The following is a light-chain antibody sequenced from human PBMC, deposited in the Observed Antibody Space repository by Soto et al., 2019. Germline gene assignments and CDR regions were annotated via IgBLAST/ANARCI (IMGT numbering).Light chain of an antibody. CDR3: QQYGGSPST. CDR2: GAS. V-gene: IGKV3-20*01. J-gene: IGKJ1*01. Sequence: EMVLTQSHGTLSLSPGERATLSCRASQSVSNKYLAWYQQKPGQAPRLLFFGASSRPTGIPDRFSGSGSGTDFTLTISRLEPEDFAVYYYQQYGGSPSTFGQGTKVDVK. CDR1: QSVSNKY.